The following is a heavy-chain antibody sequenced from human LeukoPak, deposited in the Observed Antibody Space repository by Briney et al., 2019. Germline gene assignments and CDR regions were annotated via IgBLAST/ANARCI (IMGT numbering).Heavy chain of an antibody. CDR1: GGSVSSGSYY. CDR3: ARGTYDFWSGSPFDY. Sequence: PSETLSLTCTVSGGSVSSGSYYWSWIRQPPGKGLEWLGYIYYSGCTNYNPSLKSRVTISVDTSKNQFSLKLSSVTAADTAVYYCARGTYDFWSGSPFDYWGQGTLVTVSS. V-gene: IGHV4-61*01. CDR2: IYYSGCT. J-gene: IGHJ4*02. D-gene: IGHD3-3*01.